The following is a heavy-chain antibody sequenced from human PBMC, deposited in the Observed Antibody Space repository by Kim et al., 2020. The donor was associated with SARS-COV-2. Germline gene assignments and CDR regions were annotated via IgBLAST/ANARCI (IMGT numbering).Heavy chain of an antibody. J-gene: IGHJ4*02. D-gene: IGHD3-22*01. CDR1: GFTFSSYG. CDR3: AKTKYESSGPTDY. V-gene: IGHV3-30*18. Sequence: GGSLRLPCVASGFTFSSYGMHWVRQAPGKGLEWVAVISYDGSNKYYADSVKGRFTISRDNSKNTLYLQMNSLRAEDTAVYYCAKTKYESSGPTDYWGQGNLVTVSS. CDR2: ISYDGSNK.